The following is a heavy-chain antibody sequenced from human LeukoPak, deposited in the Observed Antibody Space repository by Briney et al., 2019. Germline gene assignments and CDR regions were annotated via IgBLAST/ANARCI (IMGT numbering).Heavy chain of an antibody. V-gene: IGHV1-8*03. Sequence: GASVKVSCKASGYTFTSYDINWVRQATGQGLEWMGWMNPNSGNTGYAQKFQGRVTITRNNFISTAYMELSSLRSEDTAVYYCARGSGSGWVFDPWGQGTLVTVCS. CDR1: GYTFTSYD. D-gene: IGHD6-19*01. J-gene: IGHJ5*02. CDR3: ARGSGSGWVFDP. CDR2: MNPNSGNT.